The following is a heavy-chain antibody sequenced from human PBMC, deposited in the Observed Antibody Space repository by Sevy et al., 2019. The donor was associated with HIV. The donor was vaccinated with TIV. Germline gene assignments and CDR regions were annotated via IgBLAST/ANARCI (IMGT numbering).Heavy chain of an antibody. CDR1: GASITSSIYY. Sequence: SETLSLTCSVSGASITSSIYYWAWIRQSPAKGLEWFGSIHHSGSTYYNLSLKSRVTISVDTSKNHFSLKMNPVTAADTAVYYCAKHCSHYFDNSGYGEAFDVWGQGTKVTVSS. CDR2: IHHSGST. V-gene: IGHV4-39*01. D-gene: IGHD3-22*01. J-gene: IGHJ3*01. CDR3: AKHCSHYFDNSGYGEAFDV.